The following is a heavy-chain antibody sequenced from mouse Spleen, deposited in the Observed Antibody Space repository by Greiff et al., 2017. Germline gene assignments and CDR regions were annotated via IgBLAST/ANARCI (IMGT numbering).Heavy chain of an antibody. J-gene: IGHJ4*01. CDR1: GYTFTSYT. CDR3: AREYGNYDAMDY. V-gene: IGHV1-4*01. CDR2: INPSSGYT. Sequence: QVQLKESGAELARPGASVKMSCKASGYTFTSYTMHWVKQRPGQGLEWIGYINPSSGYTKYNQKFKDKATLTADKSSSTAYMQLSSLTSEDSAVYYCAREYGNYDAMDYWGQGTSVTVSS. D-gene: IGHD2-10*02.